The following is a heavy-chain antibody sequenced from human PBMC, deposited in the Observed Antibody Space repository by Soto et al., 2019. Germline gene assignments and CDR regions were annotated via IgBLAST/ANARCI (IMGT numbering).Heavy chain of an antibody. V-gene: IGHV1-69*06. CDR2: IIPIFGTA. Sequence: SVKVSCKASGGTFSSYAISWVRQAPGQGLEWMGGIIPIFGTANYAQKFQGRVTITADKSTSTAYMELSSLRSEDTAVYYCARGRDGYNSGHYYYGMDVWGQGTTVTVSS. CDR3: ARGRDGYNSGHYYYGMDV. CDR1: GGTFSSYA. J-gene: IGHJ6*02. D-gene: IGHD5-12*01.